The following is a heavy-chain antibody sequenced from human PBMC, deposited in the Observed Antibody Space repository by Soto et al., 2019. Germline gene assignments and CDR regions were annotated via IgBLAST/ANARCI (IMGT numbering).Heavy chain of an antibody. CDR3: SNLVYSSGLSADF. CDR1: GFTFSGYG. D-gene: IGHD6-19*01. V-gene: IGHV3-30*18. CDR2: ISYDGSNK. Sequence: GGSLRLSCAASGFTFSGYGMHWVRQAPGKGLEWVALISYDGSNKYYADSVKGRFTISRDNSKNTLYLQMNSLRAEDTAVYYCSNLVYSSGLSADFWGQGTLVTVSS. J-gene: IGHJ4*02.